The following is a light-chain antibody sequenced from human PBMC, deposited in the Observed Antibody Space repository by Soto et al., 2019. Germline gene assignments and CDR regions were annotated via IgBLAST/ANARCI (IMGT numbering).Light chain of an antibody. CDR2: DVS. J-gene: IGLJ1*01. CDR3: CSYVGGYSDV. Sequence: QSVLTQPSSVSGSPGQSVTVSCIGTSSDVGDYNSVSWYQQHPGKAPKLMIYDVSKRPSGVPDRFSGSKSGNAASLTISALQAEEEYDYYCCSYVGGYSDVFGGGTKVTVL. V-gene: IGLV2-11*01. CDR1: SSDVGDYNS.